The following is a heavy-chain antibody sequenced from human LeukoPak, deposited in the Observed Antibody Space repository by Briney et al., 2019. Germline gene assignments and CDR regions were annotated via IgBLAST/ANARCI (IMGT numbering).Heavy chain of an antibody. CDR3: ARGRDVVVPAARFDP. CDR1: GGSISSSSYY. D-gene: IGHD2-2*01. CDR2: IYYSGST. J-gene: IGHJ5*02. V-gene: IGHV4-39*07. Sequence: SETLSLTCTVSGGSISSSSYYWGWIRQPPGKGLEWIGSIYYSGSTYYNPSLKSRVTISVDTSKNQFSLKLSSVTAADTAVYYCARGRDVVVPAARFDPWGQGTLVTVSS.